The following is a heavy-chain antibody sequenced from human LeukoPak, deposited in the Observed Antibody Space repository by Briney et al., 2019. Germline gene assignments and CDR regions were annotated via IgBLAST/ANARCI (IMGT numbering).Heavy chain of an antibody. CDR3: ATCGGDCYSRADWFDP. V-gene: IGHV1-24*01. CDR2: FDPEDGET. D-gene: IGHD2-21*02. Sequence: GASVEVSCKVSGYTLTELSMHWVRQAPGKGLEWMGGFDPEDGETIYAQKFQGRVTMTEDTSTDTAYMELSSLRSEDTAVYYCATCGGDCYSRADWFDPWGQGTLVTVSS. CDR1: GYTLTELS. J-gene: IGHJ5*02.